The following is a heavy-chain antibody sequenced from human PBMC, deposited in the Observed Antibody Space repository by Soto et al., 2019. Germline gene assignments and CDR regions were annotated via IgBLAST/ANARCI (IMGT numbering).Heavy chain of an antibody. D-gene: IGHD6-6*01. J-gene: IGHJ6*02. CDR2: INAGNGNT. Sequence: GASVKVSCKASGYTFTSYAMHWVRQAPGQRLEWMGWINAGNGNTKYSQKLQGRVTITRDTSASTAYMELSSLRSEDTAVYYCARVTSSSYYYYGMDVWGQGTTVTVSS. CDR3: ARVTSSSYYYYGMDV. CDR1: GYTFTSYA. V-gene: IGHV1-3*01.